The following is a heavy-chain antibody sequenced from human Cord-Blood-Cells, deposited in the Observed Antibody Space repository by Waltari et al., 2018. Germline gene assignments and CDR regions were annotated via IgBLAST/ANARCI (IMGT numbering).Heavy chain of an antibody. CDR2: IKQDGKEK. CDR1: GFTFSSYG. CDR3: AREGIAVALDY. D-gene: IGHD6-19*01. V-gene: IGHV3-7*01. J-gene: IGHJ4*02. Sequence: EVQLVESGGGLVQPGGALRLSCAASGFTFSSYGMSWVRQAPGKGREWVAKIKQDGKEKYYVDSGKGRFTNSRDNAKNSLYLQMNSLRAEDTAVYYCAREGIAVALDYWGQGTLVTVSS.